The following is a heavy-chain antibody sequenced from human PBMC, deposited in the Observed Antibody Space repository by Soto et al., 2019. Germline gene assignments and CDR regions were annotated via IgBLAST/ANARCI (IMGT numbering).Heavy chain of an antibody. CDR3: TTAKSSAYDH. Sequence: EVQLVESGGGLVKPGGSLRLSCAASGFTVSNAWMNWLRQAPGKGLEWVGRIKSKADGGTTDYAAPVRGIFTISRDDLKNTLYLQMDNLKTEDTALYYCTTAKSSAYDHWGQGTLVTVSS. J-gene: IGHJ4*02. CDR1: GFTVSNAW. D-gene: IGHD6-19*01. V-gene: IGHV3-15*07. CDR2: IKSKADGGTT.